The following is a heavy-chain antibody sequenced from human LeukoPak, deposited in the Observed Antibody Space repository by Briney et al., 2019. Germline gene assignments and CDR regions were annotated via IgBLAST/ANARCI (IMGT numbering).Heavy chain of an antibody. CDR1: GGTFSSYA. D-gene: IGHD3-3*01. V-gene: IGHV1-69*01. J-gene: IGHJ5*02. Sequence: SVKVSCKASGGTFSSYAISWVRQAPGQGLEWMGGIIPIFGTANYAQKFQGRVTITADESTSTAYMELSSLRSEDTGVYYCARDCGNFWSGYYTGWFDPRGQGTLVTVSS. CDR2: IIPIFGTA. CDR3: ARDCGNFWSGYYTGWFDP.